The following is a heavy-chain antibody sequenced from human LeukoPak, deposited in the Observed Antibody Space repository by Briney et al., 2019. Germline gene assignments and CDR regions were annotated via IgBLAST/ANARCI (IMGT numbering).Heavy chain of an antibody. CDR3: ARGDLGYCSSTSCAYFDY. D-gene: IGHD2-2*01. J-gene: IGHJ4*02. CDR2: INPNSGGT. CDR1: GYTFTGYY. Sequence: GASVKVSCKASGYTFTGYYMHRVRQAPGQGLEWMGWINPNSGGTNYAQKFQGRVTMIRDTSISTAYMELSRLRSDDTAVYYCARGDLGYCSSTSCAYFDYWGQGTLVTVSS. V-gene: IGHV1-2*02.